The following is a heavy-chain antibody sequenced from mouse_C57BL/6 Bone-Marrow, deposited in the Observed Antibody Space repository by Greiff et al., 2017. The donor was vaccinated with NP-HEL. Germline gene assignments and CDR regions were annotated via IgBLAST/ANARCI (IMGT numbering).Heavy chain of an antibody. V-gene: IGHV5-9-1*02. J-gene: IGHJ4*01. CDR1: GFTFSSYA. Sequence: EVKVEESGEGLVKPGGSLKLSCAASGFTFSSYAMSWVRQTPEKRLEWVAYISSGGDYIYYADTVKGRFTIARDNARNTLYLQMSSLKSEDTAMYYCTDYDRFYAMDYWGEGTSVTVSS. CDR2: ISSGGDYI. CDR3: TDYDRFYAMDY. D-gene: IGHD2-4*01.